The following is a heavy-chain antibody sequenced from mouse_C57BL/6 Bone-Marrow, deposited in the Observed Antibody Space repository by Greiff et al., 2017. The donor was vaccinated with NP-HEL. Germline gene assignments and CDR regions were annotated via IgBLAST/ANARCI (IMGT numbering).Heavy chain of an antibody. J-gene: IGHJ3*01. Sequence: QVQLQQSGAELVKPGASVKLSCKASGYTFTSYWMHWVKQRPGQGLEWIGMIHPNSGSTNYNEKFKSKATLTVDKSSSTAYMQLSSLTSEDSAVYYCARGEDYYGNPAWFAYWGQGTLVTVSA. V-gene: IGHV1-64*01. D-gene: IGHD2-1*01. CDR3: ARGEDYYGNPAWFAY. CDR2: IHPNSGST. CDR1: GYTFTSYW.